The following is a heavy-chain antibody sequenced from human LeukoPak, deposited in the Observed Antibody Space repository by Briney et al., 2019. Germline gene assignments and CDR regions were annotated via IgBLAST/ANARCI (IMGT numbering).Heavy chain of an antibody. D-gene: IGHD3-22*01. J-gene: IGHJ4*02. Sequence: SETLSLTCTVSGGSISSDYWSWIRQPPGKGLEWIGYIYYSGSTNYNPSLKSRVTISVDTSKNQFSLKLSSVTAADTAVYYCARRDSYSSGYYYFDYWGQGTLVTVSS. CDR1: GGSISSDY. V-gene: IGHV4-59*08. CDR2: IYYSGST. CDR3: ARRDSYSSGYYYFDY.